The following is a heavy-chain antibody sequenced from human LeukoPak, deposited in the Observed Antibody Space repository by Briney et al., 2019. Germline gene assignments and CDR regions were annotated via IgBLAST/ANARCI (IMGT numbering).Heavy chain of an antibody. J-gene: IGHJ4*02. Sequence: PSETLSLTCTVSGYFISSGYYWGWIRQPPGKGLQWIGSIHHSGSTYYNPSLKSRVTISVDTSKNQFSLKLTSVTAADTAVYYCARQTGVGLFILPGGQGTLVTVSS. CDR2: IHHSGST. V-gene: IGHV4-38-2*02. CDR1: GYFISSGYY. CDR3: ARQTGVGLFILP. D-gene: IGHD3-3*01.